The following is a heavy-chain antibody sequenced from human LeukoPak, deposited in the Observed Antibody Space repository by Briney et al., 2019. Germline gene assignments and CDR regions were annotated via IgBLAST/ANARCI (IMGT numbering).Heavy chain of an antibody. V-gene: IGHV3-23*01. Sequence: GGSLRLSCAASGFTFSSYAMSWARQAPGKGLEWVSAISGSGGSTYYADSVKGRFTISRDNSKNTLYLQMNSLRAEDTAVYYCVKAGSGWYYYFDYWGQGTLVTVSS. CDR1: GFTFSSYA. J-gene: IGHJ4*02. CDR2: ISGSGGST. D-gene: IGHD6-19*01. CDR3: VKAGSGWYYYFDY.